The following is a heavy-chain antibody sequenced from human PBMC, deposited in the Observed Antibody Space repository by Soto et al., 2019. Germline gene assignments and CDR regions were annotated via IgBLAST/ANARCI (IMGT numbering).Heavy chain of an antibody. V-gene: IGHV3-30*18. J-gene: IGHJ4*02. CDR1: GFTFSSYG. Sequence: QVQLVESGGGVVQPGRSLRLSCAASGFTFSSYGMHWVRQAPGKGLEWVAVISYDGSNKYYADSVKGRFTISRDNSKNPLYLKLNCCSAKDTVVYYWGKEARSSYGSFFNFAYGGKGPRVTVPS. CDR3: GKEARSSYGSFFNFAY. D-gene: IGHD5-18*01. CDR2: ISYDGSNK.